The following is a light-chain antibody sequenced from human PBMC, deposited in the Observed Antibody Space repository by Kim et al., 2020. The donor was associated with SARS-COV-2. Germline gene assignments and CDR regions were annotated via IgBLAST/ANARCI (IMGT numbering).Light chain of an antibody. CDR2: DAS. V-gene: IGKV3-11*01. J-gene: IGKJ4*01. Sequence: SLSPGERATLSCRASQSVSSSLAWYQHKPGRAPRLLIYDASHRAAGIPARFSGSGSGTDFTLTISSLEPEDFAVYYCQQRSDWLSFGGGTKVDIK. CDR1: QSVSSS. CDR3: QQRSDWLS.